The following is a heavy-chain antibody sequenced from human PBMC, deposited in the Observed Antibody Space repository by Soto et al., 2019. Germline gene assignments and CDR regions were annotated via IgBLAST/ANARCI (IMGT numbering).Heavy chain of an antibody. D-gene: IGHD6-19*01. CDR3: ARGLITGSHYSGGWYYFDS. V-gene: IGHV4-34*01. Sequence: QVQLQQSGAGLLKPSETLSLTCAVYGESFSGYIWTWIRQTPGKGLQWIGQINHSGSASYNPSLTRRVTVSVHTSNSQSSLELSSAPAADTAVYYCARGLITGSHYSGGWYYFDSWGQGTQVTVSS. J-gene: IGHJ4*02. CDR1: GESFSGYI. CDR2: INHSGSA.